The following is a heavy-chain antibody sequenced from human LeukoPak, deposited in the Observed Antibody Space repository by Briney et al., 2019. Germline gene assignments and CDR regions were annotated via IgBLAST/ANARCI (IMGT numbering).Heavy chain of an antibody. V-gene: IGHV5-51*01. CDR3: ARRSYCYSTSCYGYWFDS. Sequence: GESLKISCEGSKYTFNIYWIAWVRQMPGKGLEWMGIIYPADSDTRYSPSFQGQVTISVDKSISTVYLQWSSLKASDTAMYYCARRSYCYSTSCYGYWFDSWGQGTLVTVSS. D-gene: IGHD2-2*01. CDR1: KYTFNIYW. J-gene: IGHJ5*01. CDR2: IYPADSDT.